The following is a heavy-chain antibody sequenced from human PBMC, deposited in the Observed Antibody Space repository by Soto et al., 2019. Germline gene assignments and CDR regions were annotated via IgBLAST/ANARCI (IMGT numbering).Heavy chain of an antibody. V-gene: IGHV1-8*01. Sequence: ASVKVSCKASGYTFTSYDINWVRQATGQGLEWMGWMNPNSGNTGYAQKFQGRVTMTRNTSISTAYMELSSLRSEDTAVYYCARALVVVAGTYYYYMDVWGKGTTVTVSS. CDR3: ARALVVVAGTYYYYMDV. CDR1: GYTFTSYD. D-gene: IGHD2-15*01. J-gene: IGHJ6*03. CDR2: MNPNSGNT.